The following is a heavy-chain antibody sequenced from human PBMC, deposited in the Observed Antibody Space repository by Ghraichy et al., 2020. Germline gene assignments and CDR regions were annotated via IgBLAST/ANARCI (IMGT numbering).Heavy chain of an antibody. CDR2: ISSSSSYI. Sequence: GGSLRLSCAASGFTFSSYSMNWVRQAPGKGLEWVSSISSSSSYIYYADSVKGRFTISRDNAKNSLYLQMNSLRAEDTAVYYCARVISNGAVAGNLNYYFDYWGQGTLVTVSS. J-gene: IGHJ4*02. D-gene: IGHD6-19*01. CDR3: ARVISNGAVAGNLNYYFDY. CDR1: GFTFSSYS. V-gene: IGHV3-21*01.